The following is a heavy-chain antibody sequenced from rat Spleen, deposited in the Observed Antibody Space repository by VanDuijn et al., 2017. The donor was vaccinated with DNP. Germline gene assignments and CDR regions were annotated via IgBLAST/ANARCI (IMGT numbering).Heavy chain of an antibody. J-gene: IGHJ2*01. V-gene: IGHV4-2*01. Sequence: EVKLVESGGGLVQPGRSLKLSCVASGIIFNDYWVAWVRQAPGKGLEWIGEINQDSSIMNYSPSFKGKFTISRDTAQNALFLQMNNLGSEDTGIYYCARARDSRCFDYWGQGVLVTVSS. D-gene: IGHD4-2*01. CDR3: ARARDSRCFDY. CDR2: INQDSSIM. CDR1: GIIFNDYW.